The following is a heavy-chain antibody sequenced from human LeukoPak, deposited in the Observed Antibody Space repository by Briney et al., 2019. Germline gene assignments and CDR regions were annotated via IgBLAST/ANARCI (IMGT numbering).Heavy chain of an antibody. Sequence: SETLSLICTVSGGSISSGSYYWSWIRQPAGKGLEWIGRIYTSGSTNYNPSLKSRVTISVDTSKNQFSLKLSSVTAADTAVYYCARGSANWNLFFDYWGQGTLVTVSS. CDR2: IYTSGST. J-gene: IGHJ4*02. V-gene: IGHV4-61*02. CDR3: ARGSANWNLFFDY. D-gene: IGHD1-1*01. CDR1: GGSISSGSYY.